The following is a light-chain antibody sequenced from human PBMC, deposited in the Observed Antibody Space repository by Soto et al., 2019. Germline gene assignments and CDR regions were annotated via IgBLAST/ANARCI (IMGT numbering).Light chain of an antibody. V-gene: IGKV3-20*01. CDR3: QQYGSSPVT. J-gene: IGKJ1*01. CDR1: QSVSSSY. Sequence: EIVLTQSPGTLSLSPGERATLSCRASQSVSSSYLAWYQQKPGQAPRLLIYGASSRATGIPDRFSGSGSGTDFALTISRLEPEDFGVYYGQQYGSSPVTFGQGTKVGIK. CDR2: GAS.